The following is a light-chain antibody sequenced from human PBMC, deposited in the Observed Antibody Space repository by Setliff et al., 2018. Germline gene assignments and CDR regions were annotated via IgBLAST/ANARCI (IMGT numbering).Light chain of an antibody. CDR2: KAS. CDR1: QSISTW. Sequence: DIQMTQSPSTLSASVGDRVSISCRASQSISTWLAWYQQKPGKPPKLLIEKASNLLSGVPSRFSGSGSGTEFILTISSLQPDDFATYYCQQYTIHPYIFGQGTKVDIK. V-gene: IGKV1-5*03. CDR3: QQYTIHPYI. J-gene: IGKJ2*01.